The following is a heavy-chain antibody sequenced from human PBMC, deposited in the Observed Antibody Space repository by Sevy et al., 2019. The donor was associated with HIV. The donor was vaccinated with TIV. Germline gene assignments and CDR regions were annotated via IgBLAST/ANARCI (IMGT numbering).Heavy chain of an antibody. Sequence: GGFLRLSCAASGFTFSSYNMNWVRQAPGKGLEWVSSITASANYIYYADSVKGRFTISRDNAKKSLYLQMNSLRAEDTAVYYCARDWLPADLYGMDVWGQGTTVTVSS. CDR2: ITASANYI. V-gene: IGHV3-21*01. J-gene: IGHJ6*02. CDR1: GFTFSSYN. D-gene: IGHD2-2*01. CDR3: ARDWLPADLYGMDV.